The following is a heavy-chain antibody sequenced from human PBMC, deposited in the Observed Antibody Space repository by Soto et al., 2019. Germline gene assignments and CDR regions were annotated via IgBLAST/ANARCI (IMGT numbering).Heavy chain of an antibody. CDR2: IIPVFGLV. Sequence: QVHLLLQSGAEVKKPGSSVKVSCKASGGTPSNSAISWVRQAPGQGLEWMGGIIPVFGLVKYAQNFQGRVTITADESTNTAYMELSSLKSEDTAVYFCARDRPDTYCGGACPLGYYYHGMDVWGQGTAVTVSS. CDR1: GGTPSNSA. J-gene: IGHJ6*02. CDR3: ARDRPDTYCGGACPLGYYYHGMDV. V-gene: IGHV1-69*01. D-gene: IGHD2-21*02.